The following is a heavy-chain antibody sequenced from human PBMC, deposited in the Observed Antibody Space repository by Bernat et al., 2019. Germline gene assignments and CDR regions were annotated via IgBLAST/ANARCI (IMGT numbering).Heavy chain of an antibody. J-gene: IGHJ4*02. CDR3: AGAHPWALDY. CDR1: GDSVSSNSAA. V-gene: IGHV6-1*01. CDR2: AYYRSKWYN. D-gene: IGHD3-16*01. Sequence: QVQLQQSGPGLLKPSQTLSLTCAISGDSVSSNSAAWNWIRQSPSGGLEWLGRAYYRSKWYNDYAVSVKSRITINSDTSKNQFSLHLNSVTPEDTAVYYCAGAHPWALDYWGQGTLVTVSS.